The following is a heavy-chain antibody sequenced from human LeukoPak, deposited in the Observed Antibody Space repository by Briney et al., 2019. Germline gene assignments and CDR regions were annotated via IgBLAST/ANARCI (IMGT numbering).Heavy chain of an antibody. J-gene: IGHJ5*01. V-gene: IGHV4-39*02. CDR3: ATEFCRGDGCYDS. CDR2: IYYSGGT. CDR1: GGSISSSNNY. D-gene: IGHD2-15*01. Sequence: SETLSLTCTVSGGSISSSNNYWGWVRQPPGKGLEYIGIIYYSGGTYYNPSLRSRVTISLDTSMNHFSLKLSSVTAADTAIYYCATEFCRGDGCYDSWGQGTLVTVSS.